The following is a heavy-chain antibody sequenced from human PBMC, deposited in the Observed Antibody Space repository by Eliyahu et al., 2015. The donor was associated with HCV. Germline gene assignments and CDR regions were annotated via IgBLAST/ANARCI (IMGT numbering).Heavy chain of an antibody. CDR1: GGSFSGYY. D-gene: IGHD3-10*01. CDR3: ARAPMVRGAGWDY. CDR2: INHSGST. J-gene: IGHJ4*02. V-gene: IGHV4-34*01. Sequence: QVQLQQWGAGLLKPSETLSLTCAVYGGSFSGYYWSWIRQPPGKGLEWIGEINHSGSTNYNPSLKSRVTISVDTSKNQFSLKLSSVTAADTAVYYCARAPMVRGAGWDYWGQGTLVTVSS.